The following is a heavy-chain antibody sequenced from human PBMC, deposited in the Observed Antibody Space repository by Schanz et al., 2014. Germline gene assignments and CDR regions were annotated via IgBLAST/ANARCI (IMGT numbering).Heavy chain of an antibody. CDR1: GFTFSDSW. CDR2: TSNDGSFT. CDR3: AKDHFLAGVY. D-gene: IGHD3-10*01. Sequence: EVQLVESGGGLVQPGGSLRLSCAASGFTFSDSWMHWVRQAPGKGLVWVSRTSNDGSFTTFADSVKGRFTISRDNAKNTLYLQMNSLRAEDTAVYYCAKDHFLAGVYWGQGSLVTVSS. J-gene: IGHJ4*02. V-gene: IGHV3-74*01.